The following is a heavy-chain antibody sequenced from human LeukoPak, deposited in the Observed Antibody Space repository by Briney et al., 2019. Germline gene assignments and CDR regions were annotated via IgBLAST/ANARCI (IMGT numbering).Heavy chain of an antibody. D-gene: IGHD3-22*01. Sequence: TGGSLRLSCAASGFTFSTYSVNWVRQAPGKGLEWVSSISSSSSYIYYADSGKGRFTISRDNAKNTLTLQMYSLRAEDTAVYYCARDLGQYYDTSDNWFDPWGQGTLVTVSS. CDR1: GFTFSTYS. CDR3: ARDLGQYYDTSDNWFDP. J-gene: IGHJ5*02. CDR2: ISSSSSYI. V-gene: IGHV3-21*01.